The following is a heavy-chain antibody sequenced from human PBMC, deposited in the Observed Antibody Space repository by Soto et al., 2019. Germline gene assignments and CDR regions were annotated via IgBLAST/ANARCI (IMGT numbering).Heavy chain of an antibody. D-gene: IGHD3-9*01. CDR1: GFTFSSYG. J-gene: IGHJ3*02. Sequence: QPGGSLRLSCAASGFTFSSYGMHWVRQAPGKGLEWVAVISYDGSNKYYADSVKGRFTISRDNSKNTLYLQMNSLRAEDTAVYYCAKDDQLRYFDWFPSMGAFDIWGQGTMVTVSS. CDR3: AKDDQLRYFDWFPSMGAFDI. V-gene: IGHV3-30*18. CDR2: ISYDGSNK.